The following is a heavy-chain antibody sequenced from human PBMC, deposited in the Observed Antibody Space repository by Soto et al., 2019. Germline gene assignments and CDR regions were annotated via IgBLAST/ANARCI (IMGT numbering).Heavy chain of an antibody. CDR2: IYYSGST. CDR1: GGSISSGDYY. Sequence: QVQLQESGPGLVKPSQTLSLTCTVSGGSISSGDYYWSWIRQPPGKGLEWIGYIYYSGSTYYNPSLKSRVTISVDTSKNQFSLKLSSVTAADTAVYYCVRVKLLWFGELSYFDYWGQGTLVTVSS. D-gene: IGHD3-10*01. J-gene: IGHJ4*02. V-gene: IGHV4-30-4*01. CDR3: VRVKLLWFGELSYFDY.